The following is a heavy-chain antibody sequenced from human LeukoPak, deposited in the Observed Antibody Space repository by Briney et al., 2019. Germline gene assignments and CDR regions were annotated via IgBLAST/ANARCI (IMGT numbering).Heavy chain of an antibody. D-gene: IGHD2-2*01. CDR1: GFTFSSYA. Sequence: GGSLRLSCAASGFTFSSYAMSWVRQAPGKGLEWVSAISGSGASTYYAGSVKGRFTISRDNSKNTLYLQMNSLRAEDTAVYYCAKELSIVVVPAASPDAFDIWGQGTMVTVSS. CDR3: AKELSIVVVPAASPDAFDI. CDR2: ISGSGAST. V-gene: IGHV3-23*01. J-gene: IGHJ3*02.